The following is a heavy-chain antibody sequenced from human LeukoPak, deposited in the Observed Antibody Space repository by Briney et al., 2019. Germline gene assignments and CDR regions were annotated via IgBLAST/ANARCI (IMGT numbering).Heavy chain of an antibody. V-gene: IGHV4-34*01. D-gene: IGHD3-10*01. CDR3: ARGCVGMVRGVIIKGYYYMDV. Sequence: PSETLSLTCAVYGGSFSVYYWSWIRQPPGKGLEWIGEINHSGSTNYNPSLKSRVTISVDTSKNQFSLKLSSVTAADTAVYYCARGCVGMVRGVIIKGYYYMDVWGKGTTVTVSS. CDR2: INHSGST. CDR1: GGSFSVYY. J-gene: IGHJ6*03.